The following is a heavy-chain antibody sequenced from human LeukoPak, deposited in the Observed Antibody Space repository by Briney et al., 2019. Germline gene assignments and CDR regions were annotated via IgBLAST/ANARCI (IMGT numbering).Heavy chain of an antibody. V-gene: IGHV4-4*09. D-gene: IGHD3-3*01. CDR2: IYTSGST. J-gene: IGHJ3*02. CDR3: ASSSSAYYDFWSGKTDAFDI. CDR1: GDSLDSHF. Sequence: SETLSLTCTVSGDSLDSHFWSWVRQPPGKGLEWIGYIYTSGSTNYNPSLKSRVTISVDTSKNQFSLKLSSVTAADTAVYYCASSSSAYYDFWSGKTDAFDIWGQGTMVTVSS.